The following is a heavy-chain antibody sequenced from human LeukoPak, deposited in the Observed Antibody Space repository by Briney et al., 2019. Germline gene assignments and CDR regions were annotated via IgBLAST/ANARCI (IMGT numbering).Heavy chain of an antibody. V-gene: IGHV4-39*07. J-gene: IGHJ4*02. D-gene: IGHD3-3*01. CDR2: INHSGST. CDR1: GGSISSSSYY. Sequence: PSETLSLTCTVSGGSISSSSYYWGWIRQPPGKGLEWIGEINHSGSTNYNPSLKSRVTISVDTSKNQFSLKLSSVTAADTAVYYCARGTRYYDFWSGHPYFDYWGQGTLVTVSS. CDR3: ARGTRYYDFWSGHPYFDY.